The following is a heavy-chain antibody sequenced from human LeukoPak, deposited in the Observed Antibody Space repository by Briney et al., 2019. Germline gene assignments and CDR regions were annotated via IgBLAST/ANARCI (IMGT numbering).Heavy chain of an antibody. CDR1: GGSISSGNYF. CDR3: ARNVHY. Sequence: SETLSLTCTVSGGSISSGNYFWSWIRQPPGKGLEWIGYVFYSGSTYYNPSLKSRLTISIDTSKNQFSLKLTSVTAADTAVYYCARNVHYWGQGTLVTVSS. V-gene: IGHV4-30-4*01. J-gene: IGHJ4*02. CDR2: VFYSGST. D-gene: IGHD3-10*02.